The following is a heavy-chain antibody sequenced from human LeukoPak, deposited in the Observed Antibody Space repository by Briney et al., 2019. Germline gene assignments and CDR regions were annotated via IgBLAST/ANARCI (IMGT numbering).Heavy chain of an antibody. CDR1: GYTFTSYG. CDR2: ISAYNGNT. CDR3: ARAPPLLWFGELLYGWFDP. V-gene: IGHV1-18*01. J-gene: IGHJ5*02. Sequence: ASVKVSCKASGYTFTSYGISWVRQAPGQGLEWMGWISAYNGNTNYAQKLQGRVTMTTDTSTSTAYVELRSLRSDDTAVYYCARAPPLLWFGELLYGWFDPWGQGTLVTVSS. D-gene: IGHD3-10*01.